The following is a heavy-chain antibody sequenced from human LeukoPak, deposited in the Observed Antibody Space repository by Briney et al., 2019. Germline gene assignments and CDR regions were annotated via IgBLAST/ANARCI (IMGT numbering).Heavy chain of an antibody. D-gene: IGHD3-9*01. Sequence: GGSLRLSCAASGFTFSSYWMSWVRQAPGKGLEWVANIKQDGSEKYYVDSVKGRFTISRDNSKNTLYLQMNSLRAEDTAVYYCAKAQRGLRYFDWLFDYWGQGTLVTVSS. CDR3: AKAQRGLRYFDWLFDY. CDR2: IKQDGSEK. V-gene: IGHV3-7*03. CDR1: GFTFSSYW. J-gene: IGHJ4*02.